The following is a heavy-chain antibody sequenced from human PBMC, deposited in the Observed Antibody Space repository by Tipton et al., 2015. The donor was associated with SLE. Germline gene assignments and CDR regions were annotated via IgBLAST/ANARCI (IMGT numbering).Heavy chain of an antibody. V-gene: IGHV4-4*09. Sequence: TLSLTCTVSGGSFSPYYWSWIRQPPGKGLEWIGYIQSGVGPKYNPPLQSRITISIGTSKKQLFLRVSSVTAADTAVYYCARGRDYGDTGVYSPWGQGTLVTVSS. D-gene: IGHD4-17*01. CDR3: ARGRDYGDTGVYSP. CDR1: GGSFSPYY. CDR2: IQSGVGP. J-gene: IGHJ5*02.